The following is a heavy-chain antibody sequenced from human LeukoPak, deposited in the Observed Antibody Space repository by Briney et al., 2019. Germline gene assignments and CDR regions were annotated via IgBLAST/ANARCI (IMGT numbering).Heavy chain of an antibody. CDR3: ARVRPLGYFDY. J-gene: IGHJ4*02. V-gene: IGHV3-33*01. CDR2: IWYDGSNK. Sequence: GGSLRLSCAASGFTFSSYGMHWVRQAPGKGLEWVAVIWYDGSNKYYADSVKGRFTISRDNSKNTLYLQMNSLRAEHTAVYYCARVRPLGYFDYWGQGTLVTVSS. D-gene: IGHD6-6*01. CDR1: GFTFSSYG.